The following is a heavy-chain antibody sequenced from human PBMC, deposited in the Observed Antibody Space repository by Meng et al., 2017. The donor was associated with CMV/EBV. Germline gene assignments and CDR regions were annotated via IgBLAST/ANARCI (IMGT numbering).Heavy chain of an antibody. CDR1: GGSISSSSYY. V-gene: IGHV4-39*07. Sequence: SETLSLTCTVSGGSISSSSYYWGWIRQPPGKGLEWIGSIYYSGSTYYNPSLKSRVTISVDTSKNQFSLKLSSVTAADTAVYYCARDRRIWSGYYNDYYYGMDVWGQGTTVTVSS. CDR2: IYYSGST. CDR3: ARDRRIWSGYYNDYYYGMDV. D-gene: IGHD3-3*01. J-gene: IGHJ6*02.